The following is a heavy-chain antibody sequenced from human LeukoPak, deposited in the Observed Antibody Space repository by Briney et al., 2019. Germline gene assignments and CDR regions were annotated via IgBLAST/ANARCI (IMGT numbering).Heavy chain of an antibody. D-gene: IGHD5-18*01. CDR1: GFTFSTSA. V-gene: IGHV3-23*01. J-gene: IGHJ4*02. CDR2: ISGSGGKT. CDR3: GKEMTSMVTVEY. Sequence: PGGSLRLSCVASGFTFSTSAMSWVRQAPGKGLEWVSAISGSGGKTYYADSVKGRFTISRDNSQNTLYLNMNSLRADDTAVYYCGKEMTSMVTVEYWGQGTLVTVSS.